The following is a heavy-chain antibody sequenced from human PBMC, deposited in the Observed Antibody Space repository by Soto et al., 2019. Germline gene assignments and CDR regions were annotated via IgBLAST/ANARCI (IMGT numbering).Heavy chain of an antibody. CDR2: IYPAGPT. Sequence: GGSLRLSCAASGFTVSGMFMNWVRQAPGKGLEWVSVIYPAGPTYYADSVKGRFTISRDNSKNTLFLQLNNLRAEDTAVYYCERDADSSGLHYWGQGILVTVSS. CDR3: ERDADSSGLHY. J-gene: IGHJ4*02. D-gene: IGHD6-19*01. V-gene: IGHV3-53*01. CDR1: GFTVSGMF.